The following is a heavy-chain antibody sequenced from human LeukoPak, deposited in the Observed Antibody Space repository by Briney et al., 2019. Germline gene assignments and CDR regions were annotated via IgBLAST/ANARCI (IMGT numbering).Heavy chain of an antibody. Sequence: GSLRLSCAASGFAVSSNYMSWVRQTPGKGLEWIGEINHSGSTNYNPSLKSRVTISVDTSKNQFSLKLSSVTAADTAVYYCARGWGYGSGSYSFGYYYGMDVWGKGTTVTVSS. CDR2: INHSGST. CDR3: ARGWGYGSGSYSFGYYYGMDV. CDR1: GFAVSSNY. D-gene: IGHD3-10*01. V-gene: IGHV4-34*01. J-gene: IGHJ6*04.